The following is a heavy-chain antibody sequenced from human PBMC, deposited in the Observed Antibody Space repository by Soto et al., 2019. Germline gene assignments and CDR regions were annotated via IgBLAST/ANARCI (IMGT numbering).Heavy chain of an antibody. D-gene: IGHD6-6*01. J-gene: IGHJ6*03. CDR3: ARGSQAARPGTYYYYYYMDV. V-gene: IGHV1-2*04. CDR2: INPNNGGT. CDR1: GYSFTANS. Sequence: GASVKVSCKASGYSFTANSMHWVRQAPGEGLEWMGWINPNNGGTNYARKFQGWVTMTRDTSISTAYMDLTRLKSDDTAVYYCARGSQAARPGTYYYYYYMDVWGKGTTVTVSS.